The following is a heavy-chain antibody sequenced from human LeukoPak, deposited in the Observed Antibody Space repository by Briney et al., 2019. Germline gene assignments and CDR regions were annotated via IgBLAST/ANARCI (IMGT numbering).Heavy chain of an antibody. CDR2: IYSGGNT. CDR1: GFTVSSNY. D-gene: IGHD3-22*01. J-gene: IGHJ4*02. CDR3: ARKTDSGGQGDY. Sequence: GGSLRLSCTASGFTVSSNYMSWVRQAPGKGLECVSVIYSGGNTYYADSVKGRFTISRDNSKNTLYLQMNSLRAEDTAVYYCARKTDSGGQGDYWGPGTLVTVSS. V-gene: IGHV3-66*01.